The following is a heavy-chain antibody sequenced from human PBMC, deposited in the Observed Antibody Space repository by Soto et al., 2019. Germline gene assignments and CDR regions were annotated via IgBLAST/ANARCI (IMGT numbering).Heavy chain of an antibody. J-gene: IGHJ4*02. Sequence: GASVKVSCKASGNTVPNYAIHWVRQAPGQRLEWMGRIIPSLGIANYAEKFQGRVTITADKTTSTAYMELSSLRSEDTAVYYCARENQKYYYDSSGYYQLDYWGQGTLVTVSS. CDR2: IIPSLGIA. V-gene: IGHV1-69*04. CDR3: ARENQKYYYDSSGYYQLDY. D-gene: IGHD3-22*01. CDR1: GNTVPNYA.